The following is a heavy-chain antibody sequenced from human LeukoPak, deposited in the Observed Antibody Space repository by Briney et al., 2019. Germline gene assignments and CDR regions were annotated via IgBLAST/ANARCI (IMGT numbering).Heavy chain of an antibody. J-gene: IGHJ4*02. Sequence: ASVKVSCKASGYTFTGYYMHWVRQAPGQGLEWTGWINPNSGGTNYAQKFQGRVTMTRDTSISTAYMELSRLRSDDTAVYYCAIGVGYCGGDCYSWMLDYWGQGTLVTVSS. CDR1: GYTFTGYY. D-gene: IGHD2-21*02. CDR2: INPNSGGT. CDR3: AIGVGYCGGDCYSWMLDY. V-gene: IGHV1-2*02.